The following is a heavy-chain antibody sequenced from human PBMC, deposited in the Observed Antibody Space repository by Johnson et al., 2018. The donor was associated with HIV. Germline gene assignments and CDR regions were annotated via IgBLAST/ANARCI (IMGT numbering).Heavy chain of an antibody. CDR2: ISYDGSNK. Sequence: QVQLVESGGGVVQPGRSLRLSCAASRITLSSYGMHWVRQAPGKGLEWVAVISYDGSNKYYADSVKGRFTISRDNSKNTLYLQMNSLRAEDTAVYYCARADKGYGSGSYHPRPIWGQGTMVTVSS. CDR3: ARADKGYGSGSYHPRPI. J-gene: IGHJ3*02. CDR1: RITLSSYG. V-gene: IGHV3-30*03. D-gene: IGHD3-10*01.